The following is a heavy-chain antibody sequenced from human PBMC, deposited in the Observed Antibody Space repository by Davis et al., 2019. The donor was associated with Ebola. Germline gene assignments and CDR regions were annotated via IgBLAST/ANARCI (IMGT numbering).Heavy chain of an antibody. CDR2: IIPILGIA. Sequence: SVKVSCKASGGTFSSYAISWVRQAPGQGLEWMGRIIPILGIANYAQKFQGRVTITADESTSTAYMELSSLRSEDTAVYYCARFGIVGATNAFDIWGQGTMVTVSS. CDR3: ARFGIVGATNAFDI. V-gene: IGHV1-69*04. J-gene: IGHJ3*02. D-gene: IGHD1-26*01. CDR1: GGTFSSYA.